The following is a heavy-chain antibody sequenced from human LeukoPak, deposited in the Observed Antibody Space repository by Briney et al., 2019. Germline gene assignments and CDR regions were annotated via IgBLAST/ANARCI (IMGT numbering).Heavy chain of an antibody. CDR1: GFTFSSYG. V-gene: IGHV3-30*18. Sequence: GGSLRLSCAASGFTFSSYGMHWVRQAPGKGLEWVAVISYDGSNKYYADSVKGRFTISRDNSKNTLYLQMNSLRVKDTAVYYCAKDLPGGLYYYDSSGYFDYWGQGTLVTVSS. CDR2: ISYDGSNK. D-gene: IGHD3-22*01. J-gene: IGHJ4*02. CDR3: AKDLPGGLYYYDSSGYFDY.